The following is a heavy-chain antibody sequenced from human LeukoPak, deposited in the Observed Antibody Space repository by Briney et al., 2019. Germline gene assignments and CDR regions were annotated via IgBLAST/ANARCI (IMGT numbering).Heavy chain of an antibody. CDR2: IYYSGST. CDR3: ASGSYYDILTGSRGGLFDP. Sequence: SEILSLTCTVSGGSISSYYWSWIRHPPWKGLEWLAYIYYSGSTNYNPSLKSRVTISVDTSENQFSLKLSSVTAADTAVYYCASGSYYDILTGSRGGLFDPWGQGTLVTVSS. D-gene: IGHD3-9*01. J-gene: IGHJ5*02. CDR1: GGSISSYY. V-gene: IGHV4-59*01.